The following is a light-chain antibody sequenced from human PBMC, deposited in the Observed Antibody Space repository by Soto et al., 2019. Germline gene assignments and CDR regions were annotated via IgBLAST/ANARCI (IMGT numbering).Light chain of an antibody. Sequence: QSVLTQPPSASGTPGQRVTISCSGSSSNIGSNTVNWYQQLPGTAPKLLIYSNSQRPSGVPDRFSGSKSGTSASLAISGLQSEDEADYYCAAWDDSLNGLFGIGTKLTVL. CDR2: SNS. J-gene: IGLJ1*01. CDR1: SSNIGSNT. V-gene: IGLV1-44*01. CDR3: AAWDDSLNGL.